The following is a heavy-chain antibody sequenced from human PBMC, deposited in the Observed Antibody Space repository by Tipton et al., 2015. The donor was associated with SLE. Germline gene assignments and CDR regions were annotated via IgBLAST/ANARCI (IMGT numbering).Heavy chain of an antibody. CDR2: ISSSSSYI. V-gene: IGHV3-21*01. CDR3: VKGDDSSGYSLGY. Sequence: SLRLSCAASGFTFSSYSMNWVRQAPGKGLEWVSSISSSSSYIYYADSVKGRFTISRDNSKNTLYLQMSSLRAEDTAVYYCVKGDDSSGYSLGYWGQGTLVTVSS. D-gene: IGHD3-22*01. J-gene: IGHJ4*02. CDR1: GFTFSSYS.